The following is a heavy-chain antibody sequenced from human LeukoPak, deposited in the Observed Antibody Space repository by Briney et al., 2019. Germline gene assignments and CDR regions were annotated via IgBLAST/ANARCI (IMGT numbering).Heavy chain of an antibody. CDR2: IYSGGDT. CDR3: ARDDITGSYFY. Sequence: AGGSLRLSCAASGFTVSSNYMSWVRQAPGKGLEWVSVIYSGGDTYYADSVRGRFTISRDNSKNTLFLQMSSLRAEDTAIYYCARDDITGSYFYWGQGTLVTVSS. J-gene: IGHJ4*02. V-gene: IGHV3-66*01. CDR1: GFTVSSNY. D-gene: IGHD3-10*01.